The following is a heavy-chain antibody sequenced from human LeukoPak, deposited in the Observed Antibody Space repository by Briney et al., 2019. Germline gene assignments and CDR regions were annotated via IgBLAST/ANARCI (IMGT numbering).Heavy chain of an antibody. D-gene: IGHD3-10*01. Sequence: GGSLRLSCAASGFTFSSYWMHWVRQAPGKGLVWVSRINSDGSITSYADSVKGRVTISRDNAKNTLYLQMNSLRAEDTAVYYCEPTYYYGSGILNWGQGTLVTVSS. J-gene: IGHJ4*02. V-gene: IGHV3-74*01. CDR2: INSDGSIT. CDR3: EPTYYYGSGILN. CDR1: GFTFSSYW.